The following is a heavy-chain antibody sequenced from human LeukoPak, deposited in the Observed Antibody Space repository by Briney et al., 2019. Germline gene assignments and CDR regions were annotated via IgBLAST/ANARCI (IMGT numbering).Heavy chain of an antibody. CDR1: GGSFSGYY. CDR2: INHSGST. J-gene: IGHJ5*02. V-gene: IGHV4-34*01. Sequence: SETLSLTCAVYGGSFSGYYWSWIRQPPGKGLEWIGEINHSGSTNYNPSLKSRVTISVDTSKNQFSLKLSSVTAADTAVYYCAREANGSGWYPNWFDPWGQGTLVTVSS. CDR3: AREANGSGWYPNWFDP. D-gene: IGHD6-19*01.